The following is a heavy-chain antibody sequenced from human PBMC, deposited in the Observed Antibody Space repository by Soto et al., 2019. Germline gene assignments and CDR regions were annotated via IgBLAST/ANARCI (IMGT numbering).Heavy chain of an antibody. CDR1: GGSVSSGSYY. V-gene: IGHV4-61*01. Sequence: PSETLSLTCTVSGGSVSSGSYYWSWIRQPPGKGLEWIGYIYYSGSTNYNPSLKSRVTISVDTSKNQFSLKLSSVTAADTAVYYCARRAVAGWGYYFDYWGQGTLVTVSS. CDR3: ARRAVAGWGYYFDY. D-gene: IGHD6-19*01. CDR2: IYYSGST. J-gene: IGHJ4*02.